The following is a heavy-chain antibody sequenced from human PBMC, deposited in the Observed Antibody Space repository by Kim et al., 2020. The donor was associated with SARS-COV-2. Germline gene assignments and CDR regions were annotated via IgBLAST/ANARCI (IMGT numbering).Heavy chain of an antibody. Sequence: AQKFQGRVTITADKSTSTAYMELSSLRSEDTAVYYCARDLGGDYFSGMDVWGQGTTVTVSS. V-gene: IGHV1-69*04. J-gene: IGHJ6*02. D-gene: IGHD4-17*01. CDR3: ARDLGGDYFSGMDV.